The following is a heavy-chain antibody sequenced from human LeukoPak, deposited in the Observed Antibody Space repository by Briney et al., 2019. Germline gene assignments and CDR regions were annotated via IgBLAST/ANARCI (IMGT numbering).Heavy chain of an antibody. CDR1: GFPFSDFS. D-gene: IGHD6-13*01. Sequence: PGGSLRLSCAASGFPFSDFSMNWVRQAPGKGLEYVSAISSNGGSTYYANSVKGRFTISRDNSKNTLYLQMGSLRAEDMAVYYCARGLAAATLRPPNDAFDIWGQGTMVTVSS. CDR3: ARGLAAATLRPPNDAFDI. CDR2: ISSNGGST. V-gene: IGHV3-64*01. J-gene: IGHJ3*02.